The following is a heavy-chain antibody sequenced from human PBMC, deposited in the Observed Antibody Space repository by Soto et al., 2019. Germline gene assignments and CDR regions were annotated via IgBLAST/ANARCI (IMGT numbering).Heavy chain of an antibody. CDR1: GYTFTSYG. D-gene: IGHD1-26*01. CDR3: ARDAYIVGATPVDY. Sequence: ASVKVSCKASGYTFTSYGISWVRQAPGQGLEWMGWISAYHGNTNYAQKLQGRVTMTTDTSTSTAYMELRSLRSDDTAVYYCARDAYIVGATPVDYWGQGTLVTAPQ. V-gene: IGHV1-18*01. J-gene: IGHJ4*02. CDR2: ISAYHGNT.